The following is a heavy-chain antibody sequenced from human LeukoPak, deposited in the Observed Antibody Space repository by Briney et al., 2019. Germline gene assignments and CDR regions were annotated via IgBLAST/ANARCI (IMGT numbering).Heavy chain of an antibody. CDR3: ARAGEGYCSGGSCYSEYYFDY. V-gene: IGHV1-46*01. J-gene: IGHJ4*02. CDR1: GYTFTSYY. CDR2: INPSGGST. D-gene: IGHD2-15*01. Sequence: ASVKVSCKASGYTFTSYYVHWVRQAPGEGLEWMGIINPSGGSTSYAQKFQGRVTMTRDMSTSTVYMELSSLRSEDTAVYYCARAGEGYCSGGSCYSEYYFDYWGQGTLVTVSS.